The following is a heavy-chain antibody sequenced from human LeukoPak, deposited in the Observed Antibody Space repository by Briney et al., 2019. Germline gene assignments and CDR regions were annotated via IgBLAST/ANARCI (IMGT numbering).Heavy chain of an antibody. J-gene: IGHJ5*02. V-gene: IGHV1-2*02. D-gene: IGHD3-22*01. CDR2: IDPNSGDT. CDR3: ARDSESGGYYNVSDSFDP. Sequence: ASVTVTFTASGSTFTAYNIHLMRQAPGQGQERMGCIDPNSGDTKYVEKFQGRVTITSDTAISTAYMELSRLRSDDTAVYYCARDSESGGYYNVSDSFDPWGQGTLVTVSS. CDR1: GSTFTAYN.